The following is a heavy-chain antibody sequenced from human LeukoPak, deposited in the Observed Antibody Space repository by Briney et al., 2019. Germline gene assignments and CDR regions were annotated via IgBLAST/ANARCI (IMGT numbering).Heavy chain of an antibody. D-gene: IGHD6-13*01. V-gene: IGHV3-23*01. CDR2: ISGSGGST. Sequence: GGSLRLSCAASGFTFSSYAMSWVRQAPGKGLEWVSAISGSGGSTYYADSVKGRFTISRDNSKNTLYLQMNSLRAEDTALYYCARVVAAGSGWFDPWGQGTLVTVSS. CDR1: GFTFSSYA. J-gene: IGHJ5*02. CDR3: ARVVAAGSGWFDP.